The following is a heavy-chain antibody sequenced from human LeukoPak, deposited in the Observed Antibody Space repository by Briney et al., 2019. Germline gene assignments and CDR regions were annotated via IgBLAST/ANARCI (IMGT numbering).Heavy chain of an antibody. CDR3: AREVNYSINAFDI. Sequence: PGGSLRLSCAASGFTFDDYAMHWVRQAPGKGLEWVSGISWNSGSIGYADSVKGRFTISRDNSKNTLYLQMNSLRAEDTAVYYCAREVNYSINAFDIWGQGTMVTVSS. CDR1: GFTFDDYA. CDR2: ISWNSGSI. D-gene: IGHD5-12*01. J-gene: IGHJ3*02. V-gene: IGHV3-9*01.